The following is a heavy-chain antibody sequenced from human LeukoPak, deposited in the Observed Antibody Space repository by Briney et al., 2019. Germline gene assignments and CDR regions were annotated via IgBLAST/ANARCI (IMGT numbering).Heavy chain of an antibody. CDR3: AVSDSK. CDR2: ISSSCTTI. V-gene: IGHV3-48*02. D-gene: IGHD3-22*01. J-gene: IGHJ4*02. CDR1: GFTFSSYS. Sequence: PGGSLRLSCAASGFTFSSYSMNGVRQTPVRGLEWLSYISSSCTTIYYADSVRGRFTLSRDNAKNSLYLQLTSLRDEDTAVYYCAVSDSKWGQGTLVTVSS.